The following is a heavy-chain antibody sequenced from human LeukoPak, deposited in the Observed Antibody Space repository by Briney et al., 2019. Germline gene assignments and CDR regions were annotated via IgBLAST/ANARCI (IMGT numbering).Heavy chain of an antibody. CDR1: GAFIGSYY. CDR3: TRHDVVPVIGHGMAV. D-gene: IGHD3-10*01. Sequence: SETLSLTCTVSGAFIGSYYWSWIRQPPGKGLEWIGYISPTAYTIYTPSLKSRVTISREMFANQFSLILSSVTAEDTAVYYCTRHDVVPVIGHGMAVWGQGTTVTVSS. CDR2: ISPTAYT. J-gene: IGHJ6*02. V-gene: IGHV4-59*08.